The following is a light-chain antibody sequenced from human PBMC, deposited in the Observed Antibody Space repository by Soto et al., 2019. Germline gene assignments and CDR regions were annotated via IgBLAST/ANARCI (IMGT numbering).Light chain of an antibody. CDR3: QQSYSTPLT. CDR2: AAP. J-gene: IGKJ4*01. V-gene: IGKV1-39*01. CDR1: QRISSY. Sequence: DIQITQSPSSLSASLGDRVTITCRASQRISSYLNWYQQKPGKAPKLLIYAAPSLQSGVPSRFSGSGSGTDFTLTISSLQPEDFATYYCQQSYSTPLTFGGGTKVDIK.